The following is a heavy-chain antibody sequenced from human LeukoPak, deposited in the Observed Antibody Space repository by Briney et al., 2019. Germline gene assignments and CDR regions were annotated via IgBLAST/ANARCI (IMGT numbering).Heavy chain of an antibody. CDR2: IYYSGST. J-gene: IGHJ4*02. V-gene: IGHV4-59*01. Sequence: SETLSLTCTVSGGSISSYYWSWLRQPPGKGLEWIGYIYYSGSTNYNPSLKSRVTISVDTSKNQFSLKLSSVTAADTAVYYCARADGSGSYYFDYWGQGTLVTVSS. D-gene: IGHD3-10*01. CDR1: GGSISSYY. CDR3: ARADGSGSYYFDY.